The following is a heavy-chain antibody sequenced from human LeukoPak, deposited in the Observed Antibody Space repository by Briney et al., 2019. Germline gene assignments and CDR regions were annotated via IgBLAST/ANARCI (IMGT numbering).Heavy chain of an antibody. D-gene: IGHD2-2*01. J-gene: IGHJ6*04. Sequence: ASVKVSCKASGYTFTSYGISWVRQAPGQGLEWMGWISAYNGNTNYAQKLQGRVTMTTDTSTSTAYMELRSLRSDDTAVYYSARDPPTSSYYYYGMDVWGKGTTVTVSS. V-gene: IGHV1-18*01. CDR2: ISAYNGNT. CDR1: GYTFTSYG. CDR3: ARDPPTSSYYYYGMDV.